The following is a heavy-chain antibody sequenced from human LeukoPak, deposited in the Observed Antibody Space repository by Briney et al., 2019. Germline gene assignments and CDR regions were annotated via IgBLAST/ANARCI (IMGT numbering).Heavy chain of an antibody. D-gene: IGHD2-15*01. CDR2: INQDGSEK. Sequence: GGSLRLSCAASGFILSNYWMGWVRRAPGKGLEWVANINQDGSEKHYVDFLKGRFTISRDNANNSLYLQMNSLRAEDTAVYYCARDRRYCSGGSCYFDYWGQGTLVTVSS. CDR1: GFILSNYW. V-gene: IGHV3-7*01. CDR3: ARDRRYCSGGSCYFDY. J-gene: IGHJ4*02.